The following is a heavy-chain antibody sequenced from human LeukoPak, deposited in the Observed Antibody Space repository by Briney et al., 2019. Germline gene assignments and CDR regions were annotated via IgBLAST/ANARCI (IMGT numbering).Heavy chain of an antibody. Sequence: GGSLRLSCGASGFTFSSSAMHWVRQAPGKGPEWVAYIAHHGNNKYYADSVKGRFTISRDNSKGSLYLQMNSLRADDTAVYYCAKDGSWSCTDWGQGTLVRVSS. CDR1: GFTFSSSA. CDR2: IAHHGNNK. D-gene: IGHD2-8*02. V-gene: IGHV3-30*02. CDR3: AKDGSWSCTD. J-gene: IGHJ4*02.